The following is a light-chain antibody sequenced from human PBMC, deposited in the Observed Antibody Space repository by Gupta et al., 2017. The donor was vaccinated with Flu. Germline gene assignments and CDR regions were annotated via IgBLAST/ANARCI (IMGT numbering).Light chain of an antibody. J-gene: IGKJ4*01. CDR2: DAS. Sequence: EIVMTQSPATLSVSPGERPTLSCRASQSVGSNLAWYQQKPGQAPRLLIYDASTRATGIPARFSGSGCEKEFTLTISSRQSEDFAVYYCQQYDDWHAITFGGGTRLEMK. V-gene: IGKV3-15*01. CDR3: QQYDDWHAIT. CDR1: QSVGSN.